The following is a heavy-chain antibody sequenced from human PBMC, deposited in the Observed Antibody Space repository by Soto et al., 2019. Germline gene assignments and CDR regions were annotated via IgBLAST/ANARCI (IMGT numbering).Heavy chain of an antibody. J-gene: IGHJ4*02. CDR2: IKDGGYT. V-gene: IGHV4-34*01. CDR1: GGSLSGYY. CDR3: ARGQEGVVATH. Sequence: QVQLQQWGAGLLKPSETLSLNCAVNGGSLSGYYWSWIRQPPGKGLEWIGEIKDGGYTNYSPSLKSXXTXAXXRSNNQSSLRLNSVTAADTGVYYCARGQEGVVATHWDQGALVTVSS. D-gene: IGHD5-12*01.